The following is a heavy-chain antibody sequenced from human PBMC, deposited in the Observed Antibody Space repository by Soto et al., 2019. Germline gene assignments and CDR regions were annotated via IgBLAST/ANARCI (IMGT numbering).Heavy chain of an antibody. CDR1: GFTFSSYA. CDR2: ISGSGGST. V-gene: IGHV3-23*01. Sequence: GGSLRLSCAASGFTFSSYAMSWVRQAPGKGLEWVSAISGSGGSTYYADSVKGRFTISRDNSKNTLYLQMNSLRAEDTAVYYCAKDRIRGYSYGFAAFDIWGQGIMVTVSS. J-gene: IGHJ3*02. CDR3: AKDRIRGYSYGFAAFDI. D-gene: IGHD5-18*01.